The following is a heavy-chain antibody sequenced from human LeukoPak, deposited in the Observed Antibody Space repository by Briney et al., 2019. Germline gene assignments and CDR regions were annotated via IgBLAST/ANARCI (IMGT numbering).Heavy chain of an antibody. Sequence: SVKVSCKASGGTFSSYAISWVRQAPGQGLGWMGGIIPIFGTANYAQKFQGRVTITADESTSTAYMELSSLRSEDTAVYYCARSWMYGSVPQWWFDPWGQGTLVTVSS. CDR2: IIPIFGTA. D-gene: IGHD3-10*01. V-gene: IGHV1-69*13. J-gene: IGHJ5*02. CDR1: GGTFSSYA. CDR3: ARSWMYGSVPQWWFDP.